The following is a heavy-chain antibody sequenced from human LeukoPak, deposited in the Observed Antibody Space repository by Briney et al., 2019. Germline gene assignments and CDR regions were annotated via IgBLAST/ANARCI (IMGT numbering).Heavy chain of an antibody. J-gene: IGHJ3*02. CDR2: ISYGGSA. CDR1: GGSIRSYY. CDR3: ARPAGTWGWFGELLYGSDAFDI. D-gene: IGHD3-10*01. Sequence: SETLSLTCSVSGGSIRSYYWSWVRQPPGKGLEYIGYISYGGSANYSPSLKSRVTISVDTSKNQFSLELSSVTAEDTAVYYCARPAGTWGWFGELLYGSDAFDIWGQGTMVTVSS. V-gene: IGHV4-59*01.